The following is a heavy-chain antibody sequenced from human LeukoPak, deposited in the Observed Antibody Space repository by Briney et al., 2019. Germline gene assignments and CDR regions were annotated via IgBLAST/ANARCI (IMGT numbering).Heavy chain of an antibody. V-gene: IGHV1-2*04. CDR3: ATHCITTSCHRGAFDI. D-gene: IGHD2-2*01. CDR1: GYTFTGYS. J-gene: IGHJ3*02. Sequence: ASVKVSCKASGYTFTGYSMHWVRQAPGQGLEWMGWINPNTGGTNYAQKFQGWVTMTRDTSITTAYMELSRLRSDDTAVYYCATHCITTSCHRGAFDIWGQGTMVTVSS. CDR2: INPNTGGT.